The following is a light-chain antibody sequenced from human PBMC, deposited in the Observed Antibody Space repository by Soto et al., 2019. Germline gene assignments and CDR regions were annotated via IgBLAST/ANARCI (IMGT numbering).Light chain of an antibody. CDR1: QSVSSY. CDR2: DAS. CDR3: QQYNNWPFS. Sequence: EIVMTQSPATLSVSPGERATLSCRASQSVSSYLAWYQQKPGQAPRLLIYDASNRATGTPTRFSGTGSETDFTLTISGLQSEDSAVYFCQQYNNWPFSFGQGTRLEIK. V-gene: IGKV3D-15*01. J-gene: IGKJ5*01.